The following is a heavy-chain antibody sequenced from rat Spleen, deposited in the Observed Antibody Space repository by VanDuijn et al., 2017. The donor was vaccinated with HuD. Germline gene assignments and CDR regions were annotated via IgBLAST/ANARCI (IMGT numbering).Heavy chain of an antibody. D-gene: IGHD1-12*01. Sequence: EVQLVESGGGLVXPGRXXKLSCAXXXFTXXDYXXPWVGQAPKKGLECVASISYEGSSTYYGDSVKGRFTISRDNAKSTLYLQMNSRRSEDTATYYCASQRTMIDWGQGVMVTVSS. CDR3: ASQRTMID. V-gene: IGHV5-22*01. CDR1: XFTXXDYX. CDR2: ISYEGSST. J-gene: IGHJ2*01.